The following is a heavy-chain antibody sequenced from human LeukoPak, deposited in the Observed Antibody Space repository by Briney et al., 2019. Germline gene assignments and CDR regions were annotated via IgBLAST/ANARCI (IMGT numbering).Heavy chain of an antibody. J-gene: IGHJ6*03. CDR3: ARVLRYCSGGNCYSGGLGYMDV. V-gene: IGHV3-7*03. CDR2: INEGANVK. CDR1: GFTFSAYW. Sequence: PGGSLGLSCAASGFTFSAYWMTWVRQAPGKGLEWLANINEGANVKFYVDSVKGRFTISRDNAKNSLFLQMNSLRAEDTAVYYCARVLRYCSGGNCYSGGLGYMDVWGKGTTVTISS. D-gene: IGHD2-15*01.